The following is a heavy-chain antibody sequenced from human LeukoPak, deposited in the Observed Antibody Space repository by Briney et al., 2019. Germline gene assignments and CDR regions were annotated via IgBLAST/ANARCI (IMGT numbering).Heavy chain of an antibody. CDR3: AKSPLSGLWFGDY. CDR1: GFTFSSYA. D-gene: IGHD3-10*01. J-gene: IGHJ4*02. Sequence: GGSLRLSCAASGFTFSSYAMSWVRQAPGKGLEWVSGISDSGGSTYYADSVKGRFTISRDSSKNTMYLQMNSLRAEDTAVYYCAKSPLSGLWFGDYWGQGTLVTVSS. V-gene: IGHV3-23*01. CDR2: ISDSGGST.